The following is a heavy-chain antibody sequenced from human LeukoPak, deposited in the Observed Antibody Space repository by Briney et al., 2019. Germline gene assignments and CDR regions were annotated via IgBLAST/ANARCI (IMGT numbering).Heavy chain of an antibody. J-gene: IGHJ4*02. D-gene: IGHD4-11*01. Sequence: PSETLSLTCTVSGGSVSSGTYYWSWIRQPPGKGLEWIGYIYYSGTTNYNPSLKSRVTISVDTSKNQFSLKLSSVTAADTAVYYCARDRVRGNSNPYFDFWGQGTLVTVSS. CDR1: GGSVSSGTYY. CDR3: ARDRVRGNSNPYFDF. CDR2: IYYSGTT. V-gene: IGHV4-61*01.